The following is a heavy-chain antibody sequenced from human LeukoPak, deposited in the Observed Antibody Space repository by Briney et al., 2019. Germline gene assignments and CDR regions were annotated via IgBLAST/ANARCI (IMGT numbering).Heavy chain of an antibody. CDR1: GFDFGAYE. CDR2: FAGSDTTK. V-gene: IGHV3-48*03. J-gene: IGHJ4*02. Sequence: GGSLRLSCAASGFDFGAYEMNWVRQAPGKGPEWVAYFAGSDTTKYYADSVRGRFTISRDNAKKSLYLQMNSLRAEDTAPYYCTTLGYHLDSWGQGTLVTVSS. D-gene: IGHD3-22*01. CDR3: TTLGYHLDS.